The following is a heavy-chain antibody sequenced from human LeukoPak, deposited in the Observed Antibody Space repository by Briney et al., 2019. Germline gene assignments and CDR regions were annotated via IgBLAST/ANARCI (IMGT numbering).Heavy chain of an antibody. V-gene: IGHV1-8*01. CDR1: GYTFTSYD. CDR3: ARGLNIVATITQHWFDP. J-gene: IGHJ5*02. D-gene: IGHD5-12*01. CDR2: MNPNSGNT. Sequence: ASVKVSCKASGYTFTSYDINWVRQAPGQGLEWMGWMNPNSGNTGYAQKFQGRVTMTRNTSISTAYMELSSLRSEDTAVYYCARGLNIVATITQHWFDPWGQGTLVTVSS.